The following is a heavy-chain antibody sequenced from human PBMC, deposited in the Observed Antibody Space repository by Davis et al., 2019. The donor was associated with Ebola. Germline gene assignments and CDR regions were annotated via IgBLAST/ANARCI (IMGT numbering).Heavy chain of an antibody. CDR3: ARGEYQLLPSPYYYYYYMDV. D-gene: IGHD2-2*01. CDR1: GGTFSSYA. Sequence: SVKVSCKASGGTFSSYAISWVRQAPGQGLEWMGGIIPIFGTANYAQKFQGRVTITADESTSTAYMELSSLRSEDTAVYYCARGEYQLLPSPYYYYYYMDVWGKGTTVTVSS. CDR2: IIPIFGTA. V-gene: IGHV1-69*13. J-gene: IGHJ6*03.